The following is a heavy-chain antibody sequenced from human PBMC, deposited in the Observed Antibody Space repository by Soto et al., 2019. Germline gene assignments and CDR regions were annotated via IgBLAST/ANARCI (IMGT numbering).Heavy chain of an antibody. CDR1: GYTFNTYD. Sequence: GASVKVSCKASGYTFNTYDIYWMRQATRQGLEWMGWMNPYNGNTGYAQKFQGRVTVTRNTSISTVYMELSGLRPDDTAVYYCARRKERSGPHYFDYWGQGSQVTVSS. CDR3: ARRKERSGPHYFDY. V-gene: IGHV1-8*01. D-gene: IGHD6-25*01. J-gene: IGHJ4*02. CDR2: MNPYNGNT.